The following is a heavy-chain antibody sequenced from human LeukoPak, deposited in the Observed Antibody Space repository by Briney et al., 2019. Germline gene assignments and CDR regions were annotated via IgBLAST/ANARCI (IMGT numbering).Heavy chain of an antibody. V-gene: IGHV3-23*01. D-gene: IGHD2-2*01. CDR3: AKRRYCSGTSCHDFGY. J-gene: IGHJ4*02. CDR2: ISASGDGT. Sequence: GGSLRLSCAASGFTFRTYAMSWVRQAPGKGLEWVSGISASGDGTYYADSMKGRFTISRDNSKNTVYLQMSSLRAEDTAAYYCAKRRYCSGTSCHDFGYWGQGTLVTVSS. CDR1: GFTFRTYA.